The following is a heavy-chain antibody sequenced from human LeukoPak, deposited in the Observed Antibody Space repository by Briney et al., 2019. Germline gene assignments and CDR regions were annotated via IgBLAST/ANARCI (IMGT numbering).Heavy chain of an antibody. CDR2: IYYSGST. V-gene: IGHV4-59*01. J-gene: IGHJ3*02. Sequence: SETLSLTCTVSGGSISSYYWSWIRQPPGKGLEWIGYIYYSGSTNYNPSLKSRVTISVDTSKNQFSLKLSSVTAADTAVYYCARTARGAFDIWGQGTMVTVSS. D-gene: IGHD6-6*01. CDR3: ARTARGAFDI. CDR1: GGSISSYY.